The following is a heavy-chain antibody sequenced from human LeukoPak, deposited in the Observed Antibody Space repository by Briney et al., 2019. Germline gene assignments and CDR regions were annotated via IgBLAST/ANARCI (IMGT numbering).Heavy chain of an antibody. CDR3: AREKGPYYYDSSGSKNFDY. Sequence: SETLSLTCTVSGGSISSGSYYWSWIRQPAGKGLEWIGRIYTSGSTNYNPSLKSRVTISVDTSKNQFSLKLSSVTAADTAVYYCAREKGPYYYDSSGSKNFDYWGQGTLVTVSS. CDR1: GGSISSGSYY. D-gene: IGHD3-22*01. CDR2: IYTSGST. J-gene: IGHJ4*02. V-gene: IGHV4-61*02.